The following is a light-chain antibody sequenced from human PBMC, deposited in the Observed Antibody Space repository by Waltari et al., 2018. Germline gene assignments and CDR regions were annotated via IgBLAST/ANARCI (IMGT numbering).Light chain of an antibody. J-gene: IGKJ5*01. CDR1: QSISYTSNNKNY. CDR2: WTS. Sequence: DIVMTQSPDSLAVSLGERVTINCKSSQSISYTSNNKNYLAWYQQKPGQPPKLPFYWTSTRGSGVPDRFSGSGSGTDFTLTISSLQAEDVAVYYCQQYYSSPITFGQGTRLEIK. CDR3: QQYYSSPIT. V-gene: IGKV4-1*01.